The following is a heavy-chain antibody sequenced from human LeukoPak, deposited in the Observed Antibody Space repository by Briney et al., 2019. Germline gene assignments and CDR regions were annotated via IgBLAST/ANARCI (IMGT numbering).Heavy chain of an antibody. Sequence: GGSLRLSCAASGFTFSSYPMNWVRQAPGKGLEWVSYISSSSSTIYYADSVKGRFTISRDNSKNTVYLQVNSLRAEDTAVYYCARHLRTYGAFDIWGQGTMVTVSS. CDR3: ARHLRTYGAFDI. J-gene: IGHJ3*02. CDR1: GFTFSSYP. CDR2: ISSSSSTI. V-gene: IGHV3-48*01. D-gene: IGHD3-10*01.